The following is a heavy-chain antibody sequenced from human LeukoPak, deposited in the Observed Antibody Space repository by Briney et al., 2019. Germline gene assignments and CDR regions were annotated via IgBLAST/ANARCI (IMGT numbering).Heavy chain of an antibody. V-gene: IGHV1-2*02. D-gene: IGHD3-10*01. CDR2: INPNSGGT. J-gene: IGHJ5*02. Sequence: GASVKVSCKASGYTFTGYYMHWVRQAPGQGLEWMGWINPNSGGTNYAQKFQGRVTMTRDTSISTAYMELSRLRSDDTAVYYCARERGLWFRELFPNWFDPWGQGTLVTVSS. CDR1: GYTFTGYY. CDR3: ARERGLWFRELFPNWFDP.